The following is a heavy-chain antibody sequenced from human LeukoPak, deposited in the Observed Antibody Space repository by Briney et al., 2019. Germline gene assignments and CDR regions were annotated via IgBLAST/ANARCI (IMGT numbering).Heavy chain of an antibody. CDR3: AKDIGSDDSSGYYYSLFDY. D-gene: IGHD3-22*01. CDR1: GFTFSSYA. J-gene: IGHJ4*02. Sequence: GWSLRLSCAASGFTFSSYAMSLVRQAPGKGLEWVSAISGSGGSTYYADSVKGRFTISRDNSKNTLYLQMNSLRAEDTAVYYCAKDIGSDDSSGYYYSLFDYWGQGTLVTVSS. V-gene: IGHV3-23*01. CDR2: ISGSGGST.